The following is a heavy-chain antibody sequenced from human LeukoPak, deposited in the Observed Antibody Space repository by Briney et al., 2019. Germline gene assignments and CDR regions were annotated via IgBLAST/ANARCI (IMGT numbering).Heavy chain of an antibody. Sequence: GGSLRLSCVAPGFPFSSYWMTWVRQAPGKGLEWVANIKQDGSKKSYVDSVNGRFTISRDNAKNSLYLQMNSLRAEDTAIYYCTRVGYIDEGIDYWGQGTLVTVSS. CDR3: TRVGYIDEGIDY. CDR1: GFPFSSYW. D-gene: IGHD5-24*01. J-gene: IGHJ4*02. CDR2: IKQDGSKK. V-gene: IGHV3-7*04.